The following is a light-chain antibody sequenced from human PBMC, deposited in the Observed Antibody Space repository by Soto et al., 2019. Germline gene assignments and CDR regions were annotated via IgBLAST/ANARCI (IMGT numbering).Light chain of an antibody. CDR2: KAS. CDR1: QSISNW. V-gene: IGKV1-5*03. CDR3: QHYGSSPRT. J-gene: IGKJ3*01. Sequence: DIQMTQSPSTLSASVGDRVTITCRASQSISNWLAWYQQKPGKAPKLLIYKASSLESGVPSRFSGSGSGTELTLTISRLEPEEFAVYYCQHYGSSPRTFGPGTKVDIK.